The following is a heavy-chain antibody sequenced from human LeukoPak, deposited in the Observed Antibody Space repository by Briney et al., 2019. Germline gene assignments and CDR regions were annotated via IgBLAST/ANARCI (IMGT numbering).Heavy chain of an antibody. CDR3: AREYDYDSSRRTALDY. Sequence: GGSLRLSCAASGFTFSNYAMSWVRQAPGKGLEWDSGISGSGVYTNSADSVKGRFTISRDNSKNTVYLQMNSLRAGDTAIYYCAREYDYDSSRRTALDYWGQGTLVTVSS. CDR1: GFTFSNYA. D-gene: IGHD3-22*01. V-gene: IGHV3-23*01. J-gene: IGHJ4*02. CDR2: ISGSGVYT.